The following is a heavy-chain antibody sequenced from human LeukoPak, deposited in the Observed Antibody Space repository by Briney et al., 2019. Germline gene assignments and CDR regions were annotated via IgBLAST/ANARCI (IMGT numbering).Heavy chain of an antibody. CDR3: ARGGGYYYFDY. CDR2: IKQDGSEK. Sequence: GGSLRLSCAASGFTFSSYWMSWVRQAPGKGLGWVANIKQDGSEKYYVDSVKGRFTISRDNAKNSLYLQMNSLRAEDTAVYYCARGGGYYYFDYWGQGTLVTVSS. V-gene: IGHV3-7*01. J-gene: IGHJ4*02. CDR1: GFTFSSYW. D-gene: IGHD3-22*01.